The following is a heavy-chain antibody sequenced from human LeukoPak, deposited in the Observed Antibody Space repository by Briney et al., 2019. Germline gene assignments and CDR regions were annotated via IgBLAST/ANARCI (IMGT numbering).Heavy chain of an antibody. V-gene: IGHV4-34*01. CDR1: GFTFNIAY. D-gene: IGHD6-13*01. CDR3: ARGIAAAGSDAFDI. Sequence: GSLRLSCAASGFTFNIAYMSWVRQAPGKGLEWIGEINHSGSTNYNPSLKSRVTISVDTSKNQFSLKLSSVTAADTAVYYCARGIAAAGSDAFDIWGQGTMVTVSS. J-gene: IGHJ3*02. CDR2: INHSGST.